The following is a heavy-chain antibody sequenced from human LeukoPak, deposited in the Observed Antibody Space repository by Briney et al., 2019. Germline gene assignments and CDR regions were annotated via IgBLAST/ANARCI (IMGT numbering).Heavy chain of an antibody. CDR1: GRSFSGYY. D-gene: IGHD5-12*01. J-gene: IGHJ4*02. V-gene: IGHV4-34*01. CDR2: INHSGST. CDR3: ARGHNRWLRFFDY. Sequence: SSETLSLTCAVYGRSFSGYYWSWIRQPPGKGLEWIGEINHSGSTNYNPSLKSRVTISVDTSKNQFSLKLSSVTAADTAVYYCARGHNRWLRFFDYWGQGTLVTVSS.